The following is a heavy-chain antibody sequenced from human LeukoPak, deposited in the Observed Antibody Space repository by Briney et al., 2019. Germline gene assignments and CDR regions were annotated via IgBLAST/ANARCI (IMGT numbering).Heavy chain of an antibody. D-gene: IGHD3-22*01. CDR1: GFTFSSDG. V-gene: IGHV3-33*01. CDR3: ARDRDSSAFSGAFDI. Sequence: GGSLRLACAASGFTFSSDGMRWVRQDPGKGLEWEEDIWYDGSNRYYADSVKGRFTIYRDNSKNTLYLQMNSLRAEETAVYYCARDRDSSAFSGAFDIWGQGTMVTVSS. J-gene: IGHJ3*02. CDR2: IWYDGSNR.